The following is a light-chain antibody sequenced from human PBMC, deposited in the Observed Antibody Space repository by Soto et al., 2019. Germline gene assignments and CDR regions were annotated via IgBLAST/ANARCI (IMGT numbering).Light chain of an antibody. Sequence: QSVLTQPASVSGSPGQSITISCTGTSSEVGSYNLVSWYQQHPGKAPKLMIYEVSKRPSGVSNRFSGSKSGNTASLTISGLQAEDEADYYCCSYAGSYVFGTGTKVTVL. V-gene: IGLV2-23*02. CDR1: SSEVGSYNL. CDR3: CSYAGSYV. CDR2: EVS. J-gene: IGLJ1*01.